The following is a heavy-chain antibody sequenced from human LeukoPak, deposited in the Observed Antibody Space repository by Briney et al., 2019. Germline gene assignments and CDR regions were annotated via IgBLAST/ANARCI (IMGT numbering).Heavy chain of an antibody. CDR2: IIPILGIA. J-gene: IGHJ4*02. V-gene: IGHV1-69*04. CDR1: GGTFSSYA. CDR3: AREDYYGSGSYYNGPLDY. Sequence: SVKVSCKASGGTFSSYAISWVRQAPGQGLEWMGRIIPILGIANYAQKFQGRVTITADKSTSTAYMELSSLRSEDTAVYYCAREDYYGSGSYYNGPLDYWGQGTLITVSS. D-gene: IGHD3-10*01.